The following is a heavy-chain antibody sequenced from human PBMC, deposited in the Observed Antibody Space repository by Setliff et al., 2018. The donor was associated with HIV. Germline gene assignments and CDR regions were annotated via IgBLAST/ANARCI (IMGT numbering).Heavy chain of an antibody. CDR2: IWYDGSKK. V-gene: IGHV3-30*02. CDR3: ARDRGTPDMCFDP. Sequence: GGSLRLSCAASERTFTFRSFGMHWIRQAPGKGLELLALIWYDGSKKYYADSVEGRFTISRDNSKNTLFLEMDSLRPEDTAVYYCARDRGTPDMCFDPWGQGTLVTVSS. J-gene: IGHJ5*02. CDR1: ERTFTFRSFG. D-gene: IGHD3-16*01.